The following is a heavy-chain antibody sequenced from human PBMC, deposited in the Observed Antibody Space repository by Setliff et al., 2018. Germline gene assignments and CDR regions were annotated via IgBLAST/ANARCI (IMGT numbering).Heavy chain of an antibody. V-gene: IGHV1-18*01. J-gene: IGHJ4*02. Sequence: GASVKVSCKASGYTFTSYGISWVRQAPGQGLEWMGWISTYNGDTDYAQKLQDRLTMTTDTSTSTFYMELRSLRSDDSAFYYCARAPSVELVTIRTNSWFTYWGQGTLVTVSS. CDR1: GYTFTSYG. CDR2: ISTYNGDT. D-gene: IGHD5-18*01. CDR3: ARAPSVELVTIRTNSWFTY.